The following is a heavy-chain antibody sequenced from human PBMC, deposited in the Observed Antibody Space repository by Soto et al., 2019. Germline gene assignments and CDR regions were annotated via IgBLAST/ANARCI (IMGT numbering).Heavy chain of an antibody. CDR3: ALLSNVDTAMVPYYYGMEV. J-gene: IGHJ6*02. V-gene: IGHV1-2*04. Sequence: AAVKVSCKAXLYTVTGYYMHSSRHATGQGLGWMGWINPNSGVTNYAQKFQGWVTMTRDTSISTAYMELSRLRSDDTAVYYCALLSNVDTAMVPYYYGMEVWGQGTTVTVSS. CDR2: INPNSGVT. D-gene: IGHD5-18*01. CDR1: LYTVTGYY.